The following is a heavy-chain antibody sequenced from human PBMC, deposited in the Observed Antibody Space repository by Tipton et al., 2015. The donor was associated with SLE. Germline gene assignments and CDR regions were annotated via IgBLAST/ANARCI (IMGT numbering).Heavy chain of an antibody. Sequence: QLVQSGAEVKTPGASVKVSCKASGYTLSSSTISWVRQAPGQGLEWVGWIGPHGGKSCAQKVQGRLTMTTDTSTSTAYMELTSLTSDDTAIYYCARGPPLGIAKYGGAVDHWGQGTLVTVSS. CDR1: GYTLSSST. CDR2: IGPHGGK. D-gene: IGHD1-26*01. J-gene: IGHJ4*02. CDR3: ARGPPLGIAKYGGAVDH. V-gene: IGHV1-18*01.